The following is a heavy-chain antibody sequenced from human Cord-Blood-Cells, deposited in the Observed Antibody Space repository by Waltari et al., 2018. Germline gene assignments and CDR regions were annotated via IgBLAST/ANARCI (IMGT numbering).Heavy chain of an antibody. CDR2: INHSGST. CDR3: ARHDYYDSSGYSP. Sequence: QVQLQQWGAGLLKPSETLSLTCAVHGGSFSGYSWCWIRQPPGKGLEWIGEINHSGSTNYNPSLKSRVTISVDTSKNQFSLKLSSVTAADTAVYYCARHDYYDSSGYSPWGQGTLVTVSS. CDR1: GGSFSGYS. V-gene: IGHV4-34*01. J-gene: IGHJ5*02. D-gene: IGHD3-22*01.